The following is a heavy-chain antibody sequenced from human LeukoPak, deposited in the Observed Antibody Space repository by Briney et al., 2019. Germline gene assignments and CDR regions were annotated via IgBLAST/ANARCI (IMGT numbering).Heavy chain of an antibody. CDR3: ARLATGAYYSSWFDP. V-gene: IGHV5-51*01. CDR2: IYPGDSDT. D-gene: IGHD3-22*01. Sequence: GESLKISCKSSGYSFTSYWIGWVRQMPGKGLEWMGIIYPGDSDTRYSPSFQGQVTISADKSITTAYLQWSGLKASDTAMYYCARLATGAYYSSWFDPWGQGTLVTVSS. CDR1: GYSFTSYW. J-gene: IGHJ5*02.